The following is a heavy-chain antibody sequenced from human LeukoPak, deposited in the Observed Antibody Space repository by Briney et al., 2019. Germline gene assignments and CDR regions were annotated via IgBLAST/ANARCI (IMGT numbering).Heavy chain of an antibody. CDR3: ARRDCSSSSCYLYY. CDR1: GGSISDYY. D-gene: IGHD2-2*01. J-gene: IGHJ4*02. Sequence: KPSETLSLTCAVYGGSISDYYWSWIRQAPGKGLEWIGEINHSGSTNYNPSLKSRVTISVDTSKNQVSLKLSSVTAADTAVYYCARRDCSSSSCYLYYWGQGILVTVSS. V-gene: IGHV4-34*01. CDR2: INHSGST.